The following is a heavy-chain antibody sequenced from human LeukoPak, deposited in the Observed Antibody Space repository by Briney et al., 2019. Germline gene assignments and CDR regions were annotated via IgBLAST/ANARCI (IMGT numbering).Heavy chain of an antibody. D-gene: IGHD3-10*01. V-gene: IGHV4-34*01. J-gene: IGHJ5*02. CDR1: GGSFSGYY. CDR2: INHSGST. Sequence: SETLSLTCAVYGGSFSGYYWSWIRQPPGKGLEWIGEINHSGSTNYNPSLKSRVTISVDTSKNQFSLKLSSVTAADTAVYYCARRITMVRGVIAQPTLKYNWFDPWGQGTLVTVSS. CDR3: ARRITMVRGVIAQPTLKYNWFDP.